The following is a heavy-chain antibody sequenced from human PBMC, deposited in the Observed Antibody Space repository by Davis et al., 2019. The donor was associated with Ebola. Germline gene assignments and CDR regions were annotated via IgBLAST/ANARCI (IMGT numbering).Heavy chain of an antibody. CDR2: IKQDGSEK. V-gene: IGHV3-7*01. CDR3: AREGDDYVPYFDY. D-gene: IGHD4-17*01. CDR1: GFTFSSYW. J-gene: IGHJ4*02. Sequence: GESLKISCAASGFTFSSYWMSWVRQAPGKGLEWVANIKQDGSEKYYVDSVKGRFTISRDNAKNSLYLQMNSLRAEDTAVYYCAREGDDYVPYFDYRGQGTLVTVSS.